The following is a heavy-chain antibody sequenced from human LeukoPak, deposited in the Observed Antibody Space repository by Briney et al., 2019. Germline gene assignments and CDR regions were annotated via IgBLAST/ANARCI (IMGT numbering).Heavy chain of an antibody. CDR2: IYYSGST. CDR3: ARDKPVAGTPFDY. J-gene: IGHJ4*02. V-gene: IGHV4-30-4*08. CDR1: GGSISSGDYY. Sequence: SQTLSLTYTVSGGSISSGDYYWSWSRQPPGKGLVWSGYIYYSGSTYYNPSLKSRVTISVDTSKNQFSLKLSSVTAADTAVYYCARDKPVAGTPFDYWGQGTLVTVSS. D-gene: IGHD6-19*01.